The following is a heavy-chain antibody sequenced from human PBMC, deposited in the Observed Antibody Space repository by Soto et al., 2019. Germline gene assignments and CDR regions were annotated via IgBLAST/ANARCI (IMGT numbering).Heavy chain of an antibody. Sequence: EVQLLESGGGLVQPGGSLRLSCAASGFTFSSYAMSWVRQAPGKGLEWVSAISGSGGSTYYADSVKGRFTISRDNSKNTLYLQMNSLRAEDTAVYYCAKDQYCSGGSCYYPLDYWGQGTQVTVSS. CDR3: AKDQYCSGGSCYYPLDY. CDR2: ISGSGGST. D-gene: IGHD2-15*01. CDR1: GFTFSSYA. V-gene: IGHV3-23*01. J-gene: IGHJ4*02.